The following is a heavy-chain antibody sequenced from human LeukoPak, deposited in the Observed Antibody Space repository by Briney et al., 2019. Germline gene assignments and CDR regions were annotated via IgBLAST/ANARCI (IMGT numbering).Heavy chain of an antibody. V-gene: IGHV1-2*02. CDR2: INPNSVDT. CDR3: ARGGYVIVRDWFDP. CDR1: GYTLTGYY. D-gene: IGHD3-16*01. Sequence: ASVKVSCKASGYTLTGYYMHWVREAPGQRLEWMGCINPNSVDTKYAQKFQGRVTLTRDTSMNTANMDLSRLRSDDTAIYYCARGGYVIVRDWFDPWGQGTLVTVSS. J-gene: IGHJ5*02.